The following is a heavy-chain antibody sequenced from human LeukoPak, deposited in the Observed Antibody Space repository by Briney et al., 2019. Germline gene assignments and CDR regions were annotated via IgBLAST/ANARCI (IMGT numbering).Heavy chain of an antibody. Sequence: GGSLRLSCAASGFTFSSYWMSWVRQAPGKGLEWVASISISTSYIYYADSVRGRFTISRDNAKNSLYLQMNSLRGEDTALYYCARGGLIQRHAFDIWGQGTMVTVSS. D-gene: IGHD1-1*01. CDR1: GFTFSSYW. J-gene: IGHJ3*02. CDR3: ARGGLIQRHAFDI. V-gene: IGHV3-21*04. CDR2: ISISTSYI.